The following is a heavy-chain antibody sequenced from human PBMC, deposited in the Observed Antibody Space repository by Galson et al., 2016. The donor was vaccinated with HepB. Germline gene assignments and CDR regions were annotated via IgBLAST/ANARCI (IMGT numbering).Heavy chain of an antibody. Sequence: QSGAEVKKPGESLRISCKASGYRFTTYWIGWVRQMPGKGMEWMGIIYPVDSDTRYSPSFQGQVTISVDKSISTAYLQWSSLKASDTAMYYCARGETVTTDYYYYGMDVWGQGTTVTVSS. D-gene: IGHD4-17*01. V-gene: IGHV5-51*01. CDR2: IYPVDSDT. CDR1: GYRFTTYW. J-gene: IGHJ6*02. CDR3: ARGETVTTDYYYYGMDV.